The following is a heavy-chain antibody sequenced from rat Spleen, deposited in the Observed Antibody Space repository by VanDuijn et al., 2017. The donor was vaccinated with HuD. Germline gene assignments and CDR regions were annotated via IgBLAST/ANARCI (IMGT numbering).Heavy chain of an antibody. CDR1: GFIFSDYG. CDR2: ISYEGSST. Sequence: EVQLVESGGGLVQPGRSLKLSCAASGFIFSDYGMAWVRQAPKKGLEWVASISYEGSSTYYRDSVKGRFTISRDNAKSTLYLQMDSLRSEDTATCYCATLTPLFAYWGQGTLVTVSS. J-gene: IGHJ3*01. CDR3: ATLTPLFAY. V-gene: IGHV5-7*01. D-gene: IGHD3-4*01.